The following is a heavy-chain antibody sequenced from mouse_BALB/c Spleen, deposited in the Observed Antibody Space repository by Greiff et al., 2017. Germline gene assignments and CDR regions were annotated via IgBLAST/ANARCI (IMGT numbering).Heavy chain of an antibody. Sequence: EVQLVESGGGLVQPGGSRKLSCAASGFTFSSFGMHWVRQAPEKGLEWVAYISSGSSTIYYADTVKGRFTISRDNPKNTLFLQMTSLRSEDTAMYYCAREGLGIYLGTGFAYWGQGTLVTVSA. CDR1: GFTFSSFG. CDR2: ISSGSSTI. V-gene: IGHV5-17*02. J-gene: IGHJ3*01. D-gene: IGHD3-3*01. CDR3: AREGLGIYLGTGFAY.